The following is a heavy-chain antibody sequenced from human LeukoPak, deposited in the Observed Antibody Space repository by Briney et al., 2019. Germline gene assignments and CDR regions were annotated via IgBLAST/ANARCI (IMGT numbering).Heavy chain of an antibody. CDR2: IRRQAHSGTT. J-gene: IGHJ6*02. CDR1: GFTFGDYA. CDR3: TRGPDERFGELLSLSYYYAMDV. Sequence: QPGRSLRLSCTGSGFTFGDYAMSWVRQAPGKGLEWVGFIRRQAHSGTTEYAASVKGRFTISRDDSKSIAYLQMNSLKTEDTAVYYCTRGPDERFGELLSLSYYYAMDVWGQGTTVTVSS. V-gene: IGHV3-49*04. D-gene: IGHD3-10*01.